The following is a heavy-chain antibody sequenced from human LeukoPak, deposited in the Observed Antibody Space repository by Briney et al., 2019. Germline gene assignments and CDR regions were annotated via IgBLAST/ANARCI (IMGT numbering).Heavy chain of an antibody. CDR1: GGSISSSSYY. J-gene: IGHJ4*02. D-gene: IGHD4-17*01. CDR3: ARGGRVTTVSTV. Sequence: SETLSLTCTVSGGSISSSSYYWNWIRQPPGKGLEWIGYIYYSGSTNYNPSLKSRVTISVDTSENQFSLRLSSVTAADTAVYYCARGGRVTTVSTVWGQGTLVTVSS. CDR2: IYYSGST. V-gene: IGHV4-61*01.